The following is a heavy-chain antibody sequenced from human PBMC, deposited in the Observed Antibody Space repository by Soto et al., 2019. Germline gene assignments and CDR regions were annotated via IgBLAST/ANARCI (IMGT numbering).Heavy chain of an antibody. V-gene: IGHV3-23*01. CDR3: ATHRSSAFYED. CDR1: GFLFNSHA. J-gene: IGHJ4*02. D-gene: IGHD3-10*01. CDR2: IRDGGGRT. Sequence: EVQLLESGGGFVQPGGSLRLSCAAPGFLFNSHAMSWVRQAPGKGLEWVSAIRDGGGRTWYADSVKGRFTISRDNSKNTVFLQMNSLRAEDTALYYCATHRSSAFYEDWGQGTLLTVSS.